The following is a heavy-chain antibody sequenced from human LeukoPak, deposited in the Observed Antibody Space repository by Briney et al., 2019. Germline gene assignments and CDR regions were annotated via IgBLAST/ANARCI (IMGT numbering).Heavy chain of an antibody. Sequence: GGSLRLSCAASGFTFSSYAMNWVRQAPGKGLEGVAVISYAGSTEYYADSAKGRFTISRDNSKNTVYLQMNSLRPEDTAVYYCAKEGRTSEGAYYFDYWGQGTLVTVSS. CDR3: AKEGRTSEGAYYFDY. CDR2: ISYAGSTE. CDR1: GFTFSSYA. J-gene: IGHJ4*02. D-gene: IGHD1-14*01. V-gene: IGHV3-30*18.